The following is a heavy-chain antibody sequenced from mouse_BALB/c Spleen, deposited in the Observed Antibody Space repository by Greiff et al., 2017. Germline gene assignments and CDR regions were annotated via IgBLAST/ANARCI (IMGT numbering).Heavy chain of an antibody. V-gene: IGHV7-3*02. CDR2: IRNKANGYTT. CDR3: ARDNWGAMDY. D-gene: IGHD4-1*01. CDR1: GFTFTDYY. Sequence: EVKLMESGGGLVQPGGSLRLSCATSGFTFTDYYMSWVRQPPGKALEWLGFIRNKANGYTTEYSASVKGRFTISRDNSQSILYLQMNTLRAEDSATYYCARDNWGAMDYWGQGTSVTVSS. J-gene: IGHJ4*01.